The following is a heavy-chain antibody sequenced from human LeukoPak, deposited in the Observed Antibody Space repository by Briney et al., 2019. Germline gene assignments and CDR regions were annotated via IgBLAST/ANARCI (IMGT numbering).Heavy chain of an antibody. V-gene: IGHV3-30-3*01. CDR2: ISYDGTNN. J-gene: IGHJ1*01. CDR1: GFTFSTYA. D-gene: IGHD2-15*01. Sequence: PGRSLRLSCAASGFTFSTYAMHWVRQAPGKGLEWVATISYDGTNNYYADSVKGRFTISRDNSKNTLYLQMNSLRAEDTAVYYCAKDVYCSGGSCPAEYFQHWGQGTLVTVSS. CDR3: AKDVYCSGGSCPAEYFQH.